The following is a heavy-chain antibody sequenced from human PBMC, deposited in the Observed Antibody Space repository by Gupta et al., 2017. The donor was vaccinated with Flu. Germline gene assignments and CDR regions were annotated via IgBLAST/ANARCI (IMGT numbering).Heavy chain of an antibody. D-gene: IGHD1-1*01. Sequence: YSMNWVRQAPGKGLGWVSSLTSSSNYIYYADAGKGRFTISRDNAKNALYLEMNSLSVEDTAVYYCARDLGGWNAFSAFDIWGQGTLVTVSS. CDR3: ARDLGGWNAFSAFDI. V-gene: IGHV3-21*01. J-gene: IGHJ3*02. CDR1: YS. CDR2: LTSSSNYI.